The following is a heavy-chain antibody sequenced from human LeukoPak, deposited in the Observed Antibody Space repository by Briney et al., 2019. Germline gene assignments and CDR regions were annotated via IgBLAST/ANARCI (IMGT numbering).Heavy chain of an antibody. J-gene: IGHJ4*02. Sequence: PGGSLRLSCAGSGFAFSRYSMNWFRQAPGKGLEWVSSIPGNAGTMYYADSVKGRFAIPRDNAKNSLYLQMHGLRAEDTAVYYCARDIRSASGWYRTPLDCWGQGTLVTVSS. V-gene: IGHV3-48*04. CDR1: GFAFSRYS. CDR2: IPGNAGTM. D-gene: IGHD6-19*01. CDR3: ARDIRSASGWYRTPLDC.